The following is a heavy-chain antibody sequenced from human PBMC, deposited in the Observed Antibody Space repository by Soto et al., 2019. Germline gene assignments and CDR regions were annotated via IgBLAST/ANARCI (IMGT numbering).Heavy chain of an antibody. Sequence: PSETLSLTCTVSGGSISSYYWSWIRQPPGKGLEWVGYIYYSGSTNYNASLKSRVTITVDTSKNQFSLKLSAVTAADTAVSYCGGSGSYQGRRDYYYGMDVWGQGTTVTVSS. CDR1: GGSISSYY. D-gene: IGHD3-10*01. CDR2: IYYSGST. J-gene: IGHJ6*02. V-gene: IGHV4-59*01. CDR3: GGSGSYQGRRDYYYGMDV.